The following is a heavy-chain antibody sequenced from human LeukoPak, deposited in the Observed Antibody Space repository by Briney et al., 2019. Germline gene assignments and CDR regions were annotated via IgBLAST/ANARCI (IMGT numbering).Heavy chain of an antibody. J-gene: IGHJ2*01. CDR1: GFSFSSYRMN. V-gene: IGHV4-39*01. CDR2: IYYSGST. D-gene: IGHD3-10*01. CDR3: ARRDYYARYFDL. Sequence: GSLRLSCAASGFSFSSYRMNWVRQAPGKGLEWIGSIYYSGSTYYNPSLKSRVTISVDTSKNQFSLKLSSVTAADTAVYYCARRDYYARYFDLWGRGTLVTVSS.